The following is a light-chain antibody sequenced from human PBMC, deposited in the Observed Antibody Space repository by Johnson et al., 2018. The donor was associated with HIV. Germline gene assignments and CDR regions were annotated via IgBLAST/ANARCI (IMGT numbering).Light chain of an antibody. V-gene: IGLV1-51*01. J-gene: IGLJ1*01. CDR1: SSNIGNNY. CDR3: GTWDSRLNAYV. Sequence: QSVLTQSPSVSAAPGQKVTISCSGSSSNIGNNYVSWYQQLPGTAPKLLIYDTYKRFFEIPDRFSGSKSGTSATLGITGLQTGDEADYYCGTWDSRLNAYVFGAGTKVT. CDR2: DTY.